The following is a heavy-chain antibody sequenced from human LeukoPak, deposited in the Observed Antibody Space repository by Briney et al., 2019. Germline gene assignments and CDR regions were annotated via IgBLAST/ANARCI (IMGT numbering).Heavy chain of an antibody. CDR3: AKSAVGHPYYMDV. CDR2: ISYDGSKK. D-gene: IGHD1-26*01. CDR1: GFTFSSYA. V-gene: IGHV3-30*04. Sequence: PGGSLRLSCAASGFTFSSYAMHWVRQAPGKGLEWVTIISYDGSKKYYADYVKGRFTISRDNSKNTLYLQMNSPRAEDTAVYYCAKSAVGHPYYMDVWGKGTTVTISS. J-gene: IGHJ6*03.